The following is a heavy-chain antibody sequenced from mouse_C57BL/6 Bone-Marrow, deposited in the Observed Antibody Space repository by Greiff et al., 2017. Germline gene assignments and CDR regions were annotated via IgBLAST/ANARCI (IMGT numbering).Heavy chain of an antibody. CDR3: TPLLYSY. CDR2: IDPENGDT. D-gene: IGHD1-1*01. V-gene: IGHV14-4*01. J-gene: IGHJ4*01. CDR1: GFNIKDDY. Sequence: DVKLQESGAELVRPGASVKLSCTASGFNIKDDYMHWVKQRPEQGLEWIGWIDPENGDTEYASKFQGKATITADTSSNTAYLQLSSLTSEDTAVYYCTPLLYSYWGQGTSGTVSS.